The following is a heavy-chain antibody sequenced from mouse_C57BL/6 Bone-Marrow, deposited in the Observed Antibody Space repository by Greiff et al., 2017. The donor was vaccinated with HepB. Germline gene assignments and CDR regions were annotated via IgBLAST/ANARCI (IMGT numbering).Heavy chain of an antibody. CDR2: INPNNGGT. D-gene: IGHD2-1*01. Sequence: VQLQQSGPELVKPGASVKIPCKASGYTFTDYYMDWVKQSHGKSLEWIGDINPNNGGTIYNQKFKGKATLTVDKSSSTAYMELRSLTSEDTAVYYCARSGDLLWYWYFDVWGKGTTVTVSS. CDR1: GYTFTDYY. V-gene: IGHV1-18*01. J-gene: IGHJ1*03. CDR3: ARSGDLLWYWYFDV.